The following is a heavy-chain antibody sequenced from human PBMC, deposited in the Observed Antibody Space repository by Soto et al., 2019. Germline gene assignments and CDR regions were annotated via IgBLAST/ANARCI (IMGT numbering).Heavy chain of an antibody. D-gene: IGHD2-15*01. J-gene: IGHJ5*02. V-gene: IGHV3-23*01. Sequence: EVQLLESGGGLVQPGGSLRLSCAASGFPFSSRAMSGVSQAPGKGLEWVSAIRGSGTRTYYADAVKGRFTISRDTSKNTLYLQMNSLRADDTAVYYCAEWARYCSGADCRAWGQETLVTVSS. CDR3: AEWARYCSGADCRA. CDR2: IRGSGTRT. CDR1: GFPFSSRA.